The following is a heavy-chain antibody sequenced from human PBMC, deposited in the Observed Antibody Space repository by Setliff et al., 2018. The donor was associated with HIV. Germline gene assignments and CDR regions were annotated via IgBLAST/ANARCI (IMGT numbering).Heavy chain of an antibody. V-gene: IGHV4-4*02. CDR3: ASGEPYYYDSTGYSGNYFDY. CDR2: IYHGGST. D-gene: IGHD3-22*01. J-gene: IGHJ4*02. CDR1: GGPISSSNW. Sequence: PSETLSLTCAVSGGPISSSNWWSWVRQPPGKGLEWIGEIYHGGSTNYNPSLKSRVTISVDKSKNQFSLKLASVTAADTAVYYCASGEPYYYDSTGYSGNYFDYWGQGTLVTVSS.